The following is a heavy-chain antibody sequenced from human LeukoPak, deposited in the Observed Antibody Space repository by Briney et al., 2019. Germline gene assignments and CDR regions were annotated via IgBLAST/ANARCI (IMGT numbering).Heavy chain of an antibody. CDR2: ISSSSSYI. CDR3: ASDVAAAGLFDY. Sequence: PGGSLRLSCAASGFTFSSYSMNWVRQAPGKGLEWVSSISSSSSYIYYADSVKGRFTISRDNAKNSLYLQMNSLRAEDTAVYYCASDVAAAGLFDYWGQGTLVTVSS. CDR1: GFTFSSYS. J-gene: IGHJ4*02. D-gene: IGHD6-13*01. V-gene: IGHV3-21*01.